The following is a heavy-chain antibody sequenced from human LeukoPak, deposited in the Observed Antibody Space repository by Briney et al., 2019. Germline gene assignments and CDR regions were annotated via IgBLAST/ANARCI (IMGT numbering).Heavy chain of an antibody. CDR2: ISYDGSNK. CDR3: AREDGPPTGVMGLDY. Sequence: GGSLRLSCAASGFTFSSYGMHWVRQAPGKGLERVAVISYDGSNKYYADSVKGRFTISRDNSKNTLYLQMNSLRAEDTAVYYCAREDGPPTGVMGLDYWGRGTLVPVSS. V-gene: IGHV3-30*03. D-gene: IGHD4-23*01. J-gene: IGHJ4*02. CDR1: GFTFSSYG.